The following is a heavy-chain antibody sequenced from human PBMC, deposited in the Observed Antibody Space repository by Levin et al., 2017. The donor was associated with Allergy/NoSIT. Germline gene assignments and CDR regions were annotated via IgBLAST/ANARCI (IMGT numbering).Heavy chain of an antibody. Sequence: AGESLKISCAASGFTFSSYSMNWVRQAPGKGLEWVSYISSSSSTIYYADSVKGRFTISRDNAKNSLYLQMNSLRDEDTAVYYCASLGQHYDILTGYKNWGQGTLVTVSS. V-gene: IGHV3-48*02. CDR3: ASLGQHYDILTGYKN. CDR2: ISSSSSTI. CDR1: GFTFSSYS. D-gene: IGHD3-9*01. J-gene: IGHJ4*02.